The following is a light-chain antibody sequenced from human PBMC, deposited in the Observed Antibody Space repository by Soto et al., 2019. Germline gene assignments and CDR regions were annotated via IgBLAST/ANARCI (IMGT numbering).Light chain of an antibody. CDR2: AAS. CDR3: QQTYSTPWT. V-gene: IGKV1-39*01. J-gene: IGKJ1*01. Sequence: DIQMTQSPSSLSASVGDRVTITCRASQSISSNLNWYQQKPGKAPKLLIYAASSLQSGVPSRFSGSASGTDFTLTISSLQPEDFATYHCQQTYSTPWTFGQGTKVAIK. CDR1: QSISSN.